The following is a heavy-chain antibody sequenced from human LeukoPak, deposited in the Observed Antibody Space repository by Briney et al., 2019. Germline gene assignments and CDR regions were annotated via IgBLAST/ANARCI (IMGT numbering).Heavy chain of an antibody. CDR3: ARVPDTAMVMGIDY. J-gene: IGHJ4*02. CDR2: VYYNGSS. Sequence: SETLSLTCTVSGVSISGYSCSWIRQPPGKGLEWIGYVYYNGSSNYNPSLKSRVTISEDTSKNQFSLKLNSVTSADTAVYYCARVPDTAMVMGIDYWGQGTLVTVSS. CDR1: GVSISGYS. V-gene: IGHV4-59*01. D-gene: IGHD5-18*01.